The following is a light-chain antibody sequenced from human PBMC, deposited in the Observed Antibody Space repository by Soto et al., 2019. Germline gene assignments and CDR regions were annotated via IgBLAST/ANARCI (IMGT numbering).Light chain of an antibody. CDR3: QQSYRTVWT. V-gene: IGKV4-1*01. J-gene: IGKJ1*01. CDR2: WAS. Sequence: DIVMTQSPDSLAVSLGERATINCKSSQSVLYSSNNKNYLAWYQQKPGQPPKLLIYWASTRESGVPDRFSGSGSGTESTLTISSLQAEDVAFYYCQQSYRTVWTFGQGTKVEIK. CDR1: QSVLYSSNNKNY.